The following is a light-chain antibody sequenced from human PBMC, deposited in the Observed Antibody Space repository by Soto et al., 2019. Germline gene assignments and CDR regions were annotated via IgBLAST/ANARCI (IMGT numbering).Light chain of an antibody. CDR2: RNN. CDR1: SSNIGSNY. J-gene: IGLJ3*02. Sequence: QSVLTQPPSASGTPGQRVTISCSGSSSNIGSNYVYCYQQLPGTAPKLLIYRNNQRPSGVPDRFSGSKSGTSASLAISGLRSEDEADYYCAAWDDRLSGRVFGGGTKLTVL. V-gene: IGLV1-47*01. CDR3: AAWDDRLSGRV.